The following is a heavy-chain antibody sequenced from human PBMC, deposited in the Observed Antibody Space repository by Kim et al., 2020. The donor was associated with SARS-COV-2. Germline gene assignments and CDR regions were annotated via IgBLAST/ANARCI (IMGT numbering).Heavy chain of an antibody. V-gene: IGHV1-46*01. CDR2: INPSGGST. Sequence: ASVKVSCKASGYTFTSYYMHWVRQAPGQGLEWMGIINPSGGSTSYAQKFKGRVTMTRDTSTSTVYMELSSLRSEDTAVYYCARGGPGLQPGSHFCCWGQGTLVTVSS. J-gene: IGHJ4*02. D-gene: IGHD3-10*01. CDR3: ARGGPGLQPGSHFCC. CDR1: GYTFTSYY.